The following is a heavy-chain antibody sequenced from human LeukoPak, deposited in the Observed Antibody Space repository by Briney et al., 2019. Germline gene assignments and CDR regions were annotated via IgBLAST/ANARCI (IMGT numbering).Heavy chain of an antibody. CDR1: GYTFTSYA. CDR3: ARVEVAVAGMDDY. CDR2: INPSGGST. J-gene: IGHJ4*02. Sequence: ASVKVSCKASGYTFTSYAMNWVRQAPGQGLEWMGIINPSGGSTSYAQKFQGRVTMTRDMSTSTVYMELSSLRSEDTAVYYCARVEVAVAGMDDYWGQGTLVSVSS. D-gene: IGHD6-19*01. V-gene: IGHV1-46*01.